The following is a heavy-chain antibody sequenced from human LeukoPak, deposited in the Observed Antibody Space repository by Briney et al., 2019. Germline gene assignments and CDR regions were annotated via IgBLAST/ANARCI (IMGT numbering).Heavy chain of an antibody. Sequence: ASVKVSCKASGYTFTSYGISWVRQAPGQGLEWMGWISAYSGNTNYAQKLQGRVTMTTDTSTSTAYMELRSLRSDDTAVYYCARGVRPRSTVTTNWIDPWGQGTLVTVSS. V-gene: IGHV1-18*01. D-gene: IGHD4-17*01. CDR2: ISAYSGNT. CDR3: ARGVRPRSTVTTNWIDP. J-gene: IGHJ5*02. CDR1: GYTFTSYG.